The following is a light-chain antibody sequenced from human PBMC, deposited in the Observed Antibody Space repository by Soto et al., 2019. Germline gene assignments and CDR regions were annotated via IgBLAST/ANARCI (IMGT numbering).Light chain of an antibody. J-gene: IGKJ1*01. V-gene: IGKV3D-20*02. CDR1: QSITNSY. CDR2: GAS. CDR3: LQRGDWPPLT. Sequence: EIVLTQSPGTLSLSPGERATLSCRASQSITNSYLAWYQQKPGQAPRLLVYGASSRATGIPDRFSGSGSGTDFTLTISRLEPEDFAVYYCLQRGDWPPLTFGQGTKVEIK.